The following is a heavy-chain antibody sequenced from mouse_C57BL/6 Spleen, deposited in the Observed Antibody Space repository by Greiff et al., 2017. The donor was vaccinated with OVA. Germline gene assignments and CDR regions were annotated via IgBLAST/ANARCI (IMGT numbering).Heavy chain of an antibody. V-gene: IGHV1-39*01. D-gene: IGHD2-3*01. CDR1: GYSFTDYN. CDR3: VPIYDGYPYYFDY. Sequence: VHVKQSGPELVKPGASVKISCKASGYSFTDYNMNWVKQSNGKSLEWIGVINPNYGTTSYNQKFKGKATLTVDQSSSTAYMQLNSLTSEDSAVYYCVPIYDGYPYYFDYWGQGTTLTVSS. J-gene: IGHJ2*01. CDR2: INPNYGTT.